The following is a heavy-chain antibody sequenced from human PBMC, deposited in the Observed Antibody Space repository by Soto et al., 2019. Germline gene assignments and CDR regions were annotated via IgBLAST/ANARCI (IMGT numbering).Heavy chain of an antibody. CDR3: ARFFHYYGSGSFGDY. D-gene: IGHD3-10*01. CDR2: ISAYNGNT. V-gene: IGHV1-18*01. Sequence: QVQLVQSGAEVKKPGASVKVSCKASGYTFTSYGISWVRQAPGQGLEWMGWISAYNGNTNHAQKLQGRVTMTTDTSTSTAYMELRSLRSDDTAVYYCARFFHYYGSGSFGDYWGQGTLVTVSS. CDR1: GYTFTSYG. J-gene: IGHJ4*02.